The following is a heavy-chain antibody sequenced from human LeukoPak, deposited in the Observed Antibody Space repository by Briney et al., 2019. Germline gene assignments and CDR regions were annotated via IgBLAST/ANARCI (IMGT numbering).Heavy chain of an antibody. V-gene: IGHV4-59*01. Sequence: SETLSLTCTVSGGSISSYYWSWIRQPPRKGLEWIGYIYYSGSTNYNPSLKSRVTISVDTSKNQFSLKLSSVTAADTAVYYCARHLNLEFLDPWGQGTLVTVSS. CDR3: ARHLNLEFLDP. CDR2: IYYSGST. D-gene: IGHD3-3*01. CDR1: GGSISSYY. J-gene: IGHJ5*02.